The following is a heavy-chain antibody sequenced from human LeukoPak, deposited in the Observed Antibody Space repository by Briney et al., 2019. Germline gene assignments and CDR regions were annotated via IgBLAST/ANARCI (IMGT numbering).Heavy chain of an antibody. D-gene: IGHD3-3*01. CDR1: GFTFSIYT. V-gene: IGHV3-23*01. Sequence: GGSLRLSCAASGFTFSIYTMAWVRQAPGKGLEWVSGVSASDYNTYYADSVKGRFTISRDNSKSTVYLQMNSLRAEDTAVYYCAKVRGTEETRYFDNWGQGTLVTVSS. CDR2: VSASDYNT. CDR3: AKVRGTEETRYFDN. J-gene: IGHJ4*02.